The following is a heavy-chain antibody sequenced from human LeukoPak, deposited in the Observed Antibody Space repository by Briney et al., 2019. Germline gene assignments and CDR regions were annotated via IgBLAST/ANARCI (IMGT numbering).Heavy chain of an antibody. CDR1: GFTFSSYS. Sequence: GGSLRLSCAASGFTFSSYSMNWVRPAPGKGLEWVSSISSSSSYIYYADSVKGRFTISRDNAKNSLYLQMNSLRAEDTAVYYCARARVAAAGSIPDYWGQGTLVTVSS. D-gene: IGHD6-13*01. V-gene: IGHV3-21*01. CDR3: ARARVAAAGSIPDY. CDR2: ISSSSSYI. J-gene: IGHJ4*02.